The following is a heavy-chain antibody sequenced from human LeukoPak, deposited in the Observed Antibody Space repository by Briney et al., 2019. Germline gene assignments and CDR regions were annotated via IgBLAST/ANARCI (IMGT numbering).Heavy chain of an antibody. J-gene: IGHJ4*02. D-gene: IGHD6-25*01. Sequence: GESLKISCKGSGYSFPSHWIAWMRQIPGKGLEWMAIIYPADSDIRYSPSFQGQVTISADKSTSTAYLQWSSLKASDTAMYYCARSLTAAAGDYWGQGTLVTVSS. CDR1: GYSFPSHW. CDR3: ARSLTAAAGDY. V-gene: IGHV5-51*01. CDR2: IYPADSDI.